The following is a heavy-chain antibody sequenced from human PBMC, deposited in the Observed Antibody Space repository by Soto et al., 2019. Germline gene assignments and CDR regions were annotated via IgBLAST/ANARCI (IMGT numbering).Heavy chain of an antibody. Sequence: PGGSLRLSCAASGFTFSSYAMSLVRQAPGKGLEWVSAISGSGGSTYYADSVKGRFTISRDNSKNTLYLQMNSLRAEDTAVYYCAKGLWFGELSDYWGQGTLVTVSS. CDR3: AKGLWFGELSDY. V-gene: IGHV3-23*01. D-gene: IGHD3-10*01. CDR1: GFTFSSYA. J-gene: IGHJ4*02. CDR2: ISGSGGST.